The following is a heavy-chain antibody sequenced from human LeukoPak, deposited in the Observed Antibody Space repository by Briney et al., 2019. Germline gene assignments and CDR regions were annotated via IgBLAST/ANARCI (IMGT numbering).Heavy chain of an antibody. CDR2: IYYSGST. V-gene: IGHV4-59*11. CDR1: GGSISSHY. D-gene: IGHD5-24*01. J-gene: IGHJ5*02. CDR3: ARGRAGRWLQFFWFDP. Sequence: PSETLSLTCTVSGGSISSHYWSWIRQPPGKGLEWIGYIYYSGSTNYNPSLKSRVTISVDTSKNQFSLKLSSMTAADTAVYYCARGRAGRWLQFFWFDPWGQGTLVTVSS.